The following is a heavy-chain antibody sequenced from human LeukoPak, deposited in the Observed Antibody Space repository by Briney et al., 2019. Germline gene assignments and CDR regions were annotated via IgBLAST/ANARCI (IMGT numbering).Heavy chain of an antibody. J-gene: IGHJ4*02. D-gene: IGHD3-22*01. V-gene: IGHV1-8*01. Sequence: ASVKVSCKASGYTFTSYDINWVRQATGQGLEWMRWMNPNSGNTGYAQKFQGRVTMTRNTSISTAYMELSSLRSEDTAVYYCARDTDSSGLFSYWGQGTLVTVSS. CDR3: ARDTDSSGLFSY. CDR2: MNPNSGNT. CDR1: GYTFTSYD.